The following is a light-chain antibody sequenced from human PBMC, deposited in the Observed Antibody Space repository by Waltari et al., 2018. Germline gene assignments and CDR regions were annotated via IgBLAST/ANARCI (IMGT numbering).Light chain of an antibody. CDR1: SSNIGAGYY. CDR2: ENN. Sequence: QSVLTQPPSASGAPGQRVTISCTGSSSNIGAGYYVSWYQQFAGTAPKLLISENNKPPSGVSDRFSGSKSGTSASLTITGLQSEDEADYYCSAWDSSLSTVLFGGGTRLTVL. V-gene: IGLV1-40*01. J-gene: IGLJ2*01. CDR3: SAWDSSLSTVL.